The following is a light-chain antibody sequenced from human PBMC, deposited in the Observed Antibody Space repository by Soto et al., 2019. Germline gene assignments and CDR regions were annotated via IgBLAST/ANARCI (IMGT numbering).Light chain of an antibody. CDR3: STWEDSLNGPV. Sequence: QSVLTQPPSASATPGQRVAISCSGSSSNIGSHTVNWYHQLPGTAPKLLIYSNDQRPSGVPGRFSGSKSGTSASLANSGLQSEDEGEYYCSTWEDSLNGPVFGGGTKVTVL. CDR2: SND. CDR1: SSNIGSHT. J-gene: IGLJ3*02. V-gene: IGLV1-44*01.